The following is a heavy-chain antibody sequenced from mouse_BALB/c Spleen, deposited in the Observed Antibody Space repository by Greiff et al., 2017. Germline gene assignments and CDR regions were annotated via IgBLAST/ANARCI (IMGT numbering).Heavy chain of an antibody. V-gene: IGHV6-6*02. D-gene: IGHD2-4*01. J-gene: IGHJ4*01. Sequence: EVKVEESGGGLVQPGGSMKLSCVASGFTFSNYWMNWVRQSPEKGLEWVAEIRLKSNNYATHYAESVKGRFTISRDDSKSSVYLQMNNLRAEDTGIYYCTRRAYYDYDGHMDYWGQGTSVTVSS. CDR3: TRRAYYDYDGHMDY. CDR2: IRLKSNNYAT. CDR1: GFTFSNYW.